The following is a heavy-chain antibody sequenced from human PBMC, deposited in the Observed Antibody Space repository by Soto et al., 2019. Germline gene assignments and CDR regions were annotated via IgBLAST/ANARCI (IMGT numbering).Heavy chain of an antibody. Sequence: QVRLVESGGGVVQPGRSLRLSCAASGFVFGNYAMHWVRQAPGKVPEWVTVIGHDSVNKYYADSVRDRFTISRDASKNKLYLEMNRLRVEDSAVYYCARDPVPGVPDYFDRWGQGKLATVSS. V-gene: IGHV3-30*04. CDR2: IGHDSVNK. D-gene: IGHD2-8*01. CDR3: ARDPVPGVPDYFDR. CDR1: GFVFGNYA. J-gene: IGHJ4*02.